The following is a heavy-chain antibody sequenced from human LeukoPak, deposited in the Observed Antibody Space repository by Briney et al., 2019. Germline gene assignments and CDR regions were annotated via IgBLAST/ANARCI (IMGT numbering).Heavy chain of an antibody. CDR2: IYHSGST. CDR3: ARHQWVPAFDI. V-gene: IGHV4-38-2*02. D-gene: IGHD1-26*01. Sequence: SETLSLTCTVSGYAISSGYYWGWIRQPPGEGLEWIGNIYHSGSTYYKPSLKNRVTISIDTSKNQFSLKLSSVTAADTAVYYCARHQWVPAFDIWGQGTMVTVSS. J-gene: IGHJ3*02. CDR1: GYAISSGYY.